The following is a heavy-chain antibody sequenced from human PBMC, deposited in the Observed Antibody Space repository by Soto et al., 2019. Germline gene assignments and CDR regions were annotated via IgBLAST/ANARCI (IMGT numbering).Heavy chain of an antibody. V-gene: IGHV4-31*03. CDR1: GGSISSGGYY. Sequence: PSETLSLTCTVSGGSISSGGYYWSWVRQHPGKGLEWIGYIYYSGSTYYNPSLKSRVTMSLDTSKNQISLNLNSVTAADTAVYYCARDLVGLTHFDYWGQGILVTVSS. J-gene: IGHJ4*02. CDR2: IYYSGST. CDR3: ARDLVGLTHFDY. D-gene: IGHD2-8*02.